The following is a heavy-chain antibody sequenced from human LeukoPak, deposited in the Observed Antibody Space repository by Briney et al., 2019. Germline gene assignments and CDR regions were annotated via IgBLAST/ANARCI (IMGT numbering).Heavy chain of an antibody. CDR1: GGSFSGYH. J-gene: IGHJ4*02. V-gene: IGHV4-34*01. Sequence: SETLSLTCAVYGGSFSGYHWSWIRQPPGKGLEWIGEINHSGSTNYNPSLKSRVTISVDTSKNQFSLKLSSVTAADTAVYYCASYYDFWSGYDYWGQGTLVTVSS. D-gene: IGHD3-3*01. CDR3: ASYYDFWSGYDY. CDR2: INHSGST.